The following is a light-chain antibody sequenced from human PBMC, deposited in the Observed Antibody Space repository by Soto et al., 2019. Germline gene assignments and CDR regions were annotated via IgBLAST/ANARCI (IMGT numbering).Light chain of an antibody. CDR2: EVT. Sequence: QFALTQPPSASGSPGQSVTISCTGTSSDVGAYNYVSWYQQHPGKAPKLMISEVTKRPSGVPDRFSGSKSGNTASLTVSGLKLEVGFFYFCISYAGSKIFFYVPGTGTRVP. J-gene: IGLJ1*01. V-gene: IGLV2-8*01. CDR3: ISYAGSKIFFYV. CDR1: SSDVGAYNY.